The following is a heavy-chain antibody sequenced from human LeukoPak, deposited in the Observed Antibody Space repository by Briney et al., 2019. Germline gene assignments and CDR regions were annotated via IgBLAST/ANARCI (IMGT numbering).Heavy chain of an antibody. Sequence: SVKVSCKASGGTFSSYAISWVRQAPGQGLEWMGGIIPIFGTANYAQKFQGRVTITADESTSTAYMELSSLRSEDTTVYYCARDRTRNNWNYDWFDPWGQGTLVTVSS. CDR1: GGTFSSYA. V-gene: IGHV1-69*01. J-gene: IGHJ5*02. D-gene: IGHD1-7*01. CDR2: IIPIFGTA. CDR3: ARDRTRNNWNYDWFDP.